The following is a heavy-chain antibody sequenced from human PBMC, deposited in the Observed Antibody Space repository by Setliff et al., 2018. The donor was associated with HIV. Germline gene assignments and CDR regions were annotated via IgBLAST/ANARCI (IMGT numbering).Heavy chain of an antibody. Sequence: SETLSLTCAVSGGSISSYFWSWVRQSPGKGLEWIGYIYNSGSTRYNPSLESRVTISVDTSKNEFSLKLTSVTAADTAVYYCARDKEGATHAYDIWGQGAMVTVSS. CDR2: IYNSGST. D-gene: IGHD1-26*01. CDR3: ARDKEGATHAYDI. J-gene: IGHJ3*02. V-gene: IGHV4-4*08. CDR1: GGSISSYF.